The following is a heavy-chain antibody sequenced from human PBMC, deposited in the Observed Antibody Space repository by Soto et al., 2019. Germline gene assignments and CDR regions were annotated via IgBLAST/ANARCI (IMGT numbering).Heavy chain of an antibody. CDR1: GFSLSTSGMC. J-gene: IGHJ6*02. V-gene: IGHV2-70*01. Sequence: SGPTLVKPTQTLTLTCTFSGFSLSTSGMCVSWIRQPPGKALEWLALIDWDDDKYYSTSLKTRLTISKDTSKNQVVLTMTNMDPVDTATYYCARMSHIAAARVDYYGMDVWGQGTTVTVSS. CDR2: IDWDDDK. D-gene: IGHD6-13*01. CDR3: ARMSHIAAARVDYYGMDV.